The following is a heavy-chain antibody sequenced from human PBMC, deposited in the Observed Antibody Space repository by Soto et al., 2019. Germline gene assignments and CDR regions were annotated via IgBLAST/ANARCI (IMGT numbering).Heavy chain of an antibody. V-gene: IGHV1-2*04. D-gene: IGHD4-17*01. CDR3: ARVKDADYRNWFDP. CDR1: GYTFSDYY. Sequence: ASVKVSCKASGYTFSDYYMHWVRQAPGQGLEWMGWINPKSGDTSYAQKFQGWVTMTRDTSISTGYMELSRLRSDDTAVYYCARVKDADYRNWFDPWGQGTLVTVSS. J-gene: IGHJ5*02. CDR2: INPKSGDT.